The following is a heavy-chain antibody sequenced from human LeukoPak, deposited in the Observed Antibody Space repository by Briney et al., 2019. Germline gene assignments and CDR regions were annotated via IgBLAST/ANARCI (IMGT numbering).Heavy chain of an antibody. D-gene: IGHD3-22*01. V-gene: IGHV3-7*05. CDR1: GFTFSRYW. J-gene: IGHJ3*02. CDR2: IRQDGGEK. CDR3: ATYYDGSYYNDAFDI. Sequence: GGSLRLSCAASGFTFSRYWMTWVRQAPGKGLQWVANIRQDGGEKFYVDSVKGRFTISRDNAKNSLYLQMNSLRAEDTAVYYCATYYDGSYYNDAFDIWGQGTIITVSS.